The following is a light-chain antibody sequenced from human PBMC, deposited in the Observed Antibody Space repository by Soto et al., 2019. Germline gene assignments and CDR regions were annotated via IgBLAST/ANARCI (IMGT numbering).Light chain of an antibody. CDR1: HDIGNS. J-gene: IGKJ4*01. CDR3: QSYNSCPFT. Sequence: DLQMTQSPPSLSAYVGDRVVVTCRASHDIGNSLAWYQQRPGKSPRLLIYVASTLQSGVSARFSGSGSGTKFTLAISSLRPEDVATYYCQSYNSCPFTFGGGTKV. V-gene: IGKV1-27*01. CDR2: VAS.